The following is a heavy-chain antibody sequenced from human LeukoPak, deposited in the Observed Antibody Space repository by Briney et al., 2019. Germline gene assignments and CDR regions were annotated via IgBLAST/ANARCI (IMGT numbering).Heavy chain of an antibody. CDR1: GYTFTDYY. J-gene: IGHJ4*02. CDR3: ARAQGYGDCDY. CDR2: INPSGGNT. D-gene: IGHD4-17*01. V-gene: IGHV1-46*01. Sequence: GASVKVSCKASGYTFTDYYIHWVRQAPGQGLEWMGIINPSGGNTKYAEKFQARVTMTWDTSTSTVYMDLSSLRSEDTAVYYCARAQGYGDCDYWGQGTLVTVSS.